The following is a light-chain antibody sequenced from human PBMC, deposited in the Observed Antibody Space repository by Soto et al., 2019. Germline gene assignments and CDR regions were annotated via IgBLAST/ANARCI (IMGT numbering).Light chain of an antibody. J-gene: IGKJ2*02. CDR1: QSISNY. CDR3: QQSYSTPLCT. Sequence: DIQMTQSPSSLSASVGDRVTMACRASQSISNYLNWYQQKPGKAPKLLIYAASNLQSGVPSRFSGSGSGTDFTLTISSLQPEDFATYYCQQSYSTPLCTFGQGTRLEI. V-gene: IGKV1-39*01. CDR2: AAS.